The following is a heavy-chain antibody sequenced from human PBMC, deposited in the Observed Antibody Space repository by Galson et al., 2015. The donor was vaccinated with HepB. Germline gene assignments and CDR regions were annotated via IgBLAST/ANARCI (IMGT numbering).Heavy chain of an antibody. D-gene: IGHD2-15*01. CDR3: AKELDIVVVVAATLDY. CDR1: GFTLSSYG. J-gene: IGHJ4*02. CDR2: ISNDGSDK. Sequence: SLRLSCAASGFTLSSYGMHWVRQAPGKGLEWVAVISNDGSDKYYADSVKGRFTISRDNSKNTLDLQMNSLRAEDTAVYYCAKELDIVVVVAATLDYWGQGTLVTVSS. V-gene: IGHV3-30*18.